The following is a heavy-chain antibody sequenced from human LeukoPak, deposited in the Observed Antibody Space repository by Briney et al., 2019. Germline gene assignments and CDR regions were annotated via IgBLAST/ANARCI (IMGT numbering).Heavy chain of an antibody. D-gene: IGHD2/OR15-2a*01. J-gene: IGHJ4*02. CDR3: ARVGGSMDPFDY. V-gene: IGHV4-59*01. CDR1: GGSIRSYY. Sequence: SETLSLTCTGSGGSIRSYYWSWIRQPPGKGLEWIGYIYYSGSTEYNPSLKSRVTISVDTSKNQFSLKLRSVTAADTAVYYCARVGGSMDPFDYWGQGTLVTVFS. CDR2: IYYSGST.